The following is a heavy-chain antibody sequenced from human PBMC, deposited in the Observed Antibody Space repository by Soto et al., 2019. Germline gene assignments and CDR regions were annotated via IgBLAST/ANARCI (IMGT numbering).Heavy chain of an antibody. J-gene: IGHJ4*02. CDR2: ISSSSSYI. CDR3: ARDPLIAVAGNDFDY. Sequence: NPGGSLRLSCAASGFTFSSYSMNWVRQAPGKGLEWVSSISSSSSYIYYADSVKGRFTISRDNAKNSLYLQMNSLRAEDTAVYYCARDPLIAVAGNDFDYWGQGTLVTVSS. V-gene: IGHV3-21*01. D-gene: IGHD6-19*01. CDR1: GFTFSSYS.